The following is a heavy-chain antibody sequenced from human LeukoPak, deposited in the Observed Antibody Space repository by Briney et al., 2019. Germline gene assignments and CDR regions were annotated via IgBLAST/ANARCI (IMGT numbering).Heavy chain of an antibody. V-gene: IGHV4-38-2*02. Sequence: SETLSLTCTVSGYSISNGYFWGWIRQPPGKGLEWIGNIYHSGSTYYNPSLKSRVTISVDTSKNQFSLKLSSVTAADTAVYYCASTTVTKGTDYWGQGTLVTVSS. J-gene: IGHJ4*02. CDR3: ASTTVTKGTDY. CDR2: IYHSGST. D-gene: IGHD4-17*01. CDR1: GYSISNGYF.